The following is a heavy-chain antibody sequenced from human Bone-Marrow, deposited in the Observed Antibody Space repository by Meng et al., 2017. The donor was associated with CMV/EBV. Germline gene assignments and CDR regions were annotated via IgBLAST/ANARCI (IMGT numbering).Heavy chain of an antibody. J-gene: IGHJ4*02. CDR1: GYTCPSYG. D-gene: IGHD1-20*01. CDR3: ARASYNWNFDY. CDR2: ISAYNGNT. Sequence: SCKAAGYTCPSYGISWVRQATGQGHEWMGWISAYNGNTNYAQKLQGRVTMTTDTSTSTAYMELRSLRSDDTAVYYCARASYNWNFDYWGQGTLVTVSS. V-gene: IGHV1-18*01.